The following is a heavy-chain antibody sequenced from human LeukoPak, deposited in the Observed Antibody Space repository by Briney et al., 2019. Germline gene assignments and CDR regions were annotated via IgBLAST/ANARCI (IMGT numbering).Heavy chain of an antibody. D-gene: IGHD2-2*01. CDR3: AKDRVYCSSTSCPGGHFDY. CDR2: IYTGGST. V-gene: IGHV3-66*01. J-gene: IGHJ4*02. CDR1: GFNFTNYN. Sequence: GGSLRLSCAASGFNFTNYNMNWVRQAPGKGLEWVSVIYTGGSTKYADSVKGRFTISGDNSKNTLYLQMNSLRAEDTAVYYCAKDRVYCSSTSCPGGHFDYWGQGTLVTVSS.